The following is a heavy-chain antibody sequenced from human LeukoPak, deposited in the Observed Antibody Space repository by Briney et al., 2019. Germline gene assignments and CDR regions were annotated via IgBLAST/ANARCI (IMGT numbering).Heavy chain of an antibody. D-gene: IGHD3-22*01. V-gene: IGHV4-59*01. CDR1: GGSISSYY. CDR2: IYYSGST. CDR3: ARDRNYYDSSGYYRWFDP. Sequence: KPSETLSLTCTVSGGSISSYYWSWIRQPPGKGLEWLGYIYYSGSTNYNPPLKSRVTISVDTSKNQFSLNLTSVTTADTAVYYCARDRNYYDSSGYYRWFDPWGQGTLVTVSS. J-gene: IGHJ5*02.